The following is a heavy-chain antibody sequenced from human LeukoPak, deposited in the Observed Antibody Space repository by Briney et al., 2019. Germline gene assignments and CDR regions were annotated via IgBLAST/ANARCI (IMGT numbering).Heavy chain of an antibody. V-gene: IGHV1-2*06. CDR2: INPNSGGT. CDR3: AREMTTVTHDAFDI. J-gene: IGHJ3*02. Sequence: ASVKVSCKASGYTFTGYYMHWVRQAPGQGLEWMGRINPNSGGTNYARKFQGRVTMTRDTSISTAYMELSRLRSDDTAVYYCAREMTTVTHDAFDIWGQGTMVTVSS. CDR1: GYTFTGYY. D-gene: IGHD4-17*01.